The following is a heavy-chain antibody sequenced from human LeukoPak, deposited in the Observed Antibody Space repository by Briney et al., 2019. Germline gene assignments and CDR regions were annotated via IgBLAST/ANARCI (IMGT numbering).Heavy chain of an antibody. Sequence: ASVKVSCKASGYTFTSYYIHWVRLAPGQGLEWMGVINPNGDSTSYAQKFQGRVTMTRDTSTSTVYMELSSLRSEDTAVHYCARSMIRGATYYFDYWGQGTLVTVSS. CDR1: GYTFTSYY. CDR2: INPNGDST. D-gene: IGHD3-10*01. V-gene: IGHV1-46*01. J-gene: IGHJ4*02. CDR3: ARSMIRGATYYFDY.